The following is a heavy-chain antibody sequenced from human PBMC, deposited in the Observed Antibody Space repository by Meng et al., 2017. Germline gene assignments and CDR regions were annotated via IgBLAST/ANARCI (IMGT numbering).Heavy chain of an antibody. CDR2: IYHSGST. Sequence: LPESGQGLVKPSGTRSLPCAVSGGSNSSSNWWSWVRQPPGKGLKWIGEIYHSGSTNYNPSLKSRVTISVDKSKNQFSLKLSSVTAADTAVYYCARAGVGYYDSSGPYSYWGQGTLVTVSS. V-gene: IGHV4-4*02. CDR1: GGSNSSSNW. D-gene: IGHD3-22*01. J-gene: IGHJ4*02. CDR3: ARAGVGYYDSSGPYSY.